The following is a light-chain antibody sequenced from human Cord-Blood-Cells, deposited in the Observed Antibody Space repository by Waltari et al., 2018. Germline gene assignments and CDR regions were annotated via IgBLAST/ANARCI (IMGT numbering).Light chain of an antibody. CDR3: SSYTSSSTLV. J-gene: IGLJ3*02. V-gene: IGLV2-14*01. CDR2: DAS. CDR1: SSDVGGYNY. Sequence: QSALTQPASVSGSPGQSITISCTGTSSDVGGYNYVSWYQQPPGKAPKLMVYDASKRPSGVSHRFPGSKSGNTASLTISGVQAEDEADYYCSSYTSSSTLVFGGGTKLTVL.